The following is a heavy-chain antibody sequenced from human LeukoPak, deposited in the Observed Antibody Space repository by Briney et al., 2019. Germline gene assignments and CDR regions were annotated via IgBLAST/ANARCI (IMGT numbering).Heavy chain of an antibody. V-gene: IGHV3-21*01. CDR1: GFTFSSYS. CDR3: ARDRGPTTPGYFDY. J-gene: IGHJ4*02. CDR2: ISSSGTYI. Sequence: PGGSLRLSCAASGFTFSSYSMNWVRQAPGKGLEWVSSISSSGTYIYYADSVKGRFTISRDNAKNSLYLQMNSLRAEDTAVYYCARDRGPTTPGYFDYWGQGTLVTVSS. D-gene: IGHD3-10*01.